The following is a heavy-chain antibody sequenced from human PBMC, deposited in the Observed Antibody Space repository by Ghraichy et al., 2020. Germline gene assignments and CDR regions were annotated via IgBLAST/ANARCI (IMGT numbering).Heavy chain of an antibody. J-gene: IGHJ6*02. CDR2: ISSSSSYI. V-gene: IGHV3-21*01. Sequence: GGSLRLSCAASGFTFSSYSMNWVRQAPGKGLEWVSSISSSSSYIYYADSVKGRFTISRDNAKNSLYLQMNSLRAEDTAVYYCARESGDFWSGYPYGMDVWGQGTTVTVSS. CDR1: GFTFSSYS. D-gene: IGHD3-3*01. CDR3: ARESGDFWSGYPYGMDV.